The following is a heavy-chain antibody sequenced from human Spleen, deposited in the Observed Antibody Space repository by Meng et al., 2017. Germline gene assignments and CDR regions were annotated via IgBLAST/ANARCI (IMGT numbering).Heavy chain of an antibody. Sequence: LSLTCAASGFYFSNAWMSWVRQAPGKGLEWVGRIKSNTDGGTAEYAAPVTGRFTISRDNAKNSLYLQMNSLRAEDTAVYYCSGHVDYWGHGTLVTVSS. CDR1: GFYFSNAW. CDR3: SGHVDY. V-gene: IGHV3-15*01. CDR2: IKSNTDGGTA. J-gene: IGHJ4*01.